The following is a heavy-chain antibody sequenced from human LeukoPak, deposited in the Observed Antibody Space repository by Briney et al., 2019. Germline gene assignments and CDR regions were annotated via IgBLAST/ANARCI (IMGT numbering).Heavy chain of an antibody. CDR3: ARGGYGDYGSHDY. J-gene: IGHJ4*02. D-gene: IGHD4-17*01. CDR1: GYTFTGYY. V-gene: IGHV1-2*02. Sequence: ASVKVSCKPFGYTFTGYYMHWVRQAPGQGLEWMGWINPNSGGTNYAQKFQGRVTMTRDTSISTAYMELSRLRSDDTAVYYCARGGYGDYGSHDYWGQGTLVTVSS. CDR2: INPNSGGT.